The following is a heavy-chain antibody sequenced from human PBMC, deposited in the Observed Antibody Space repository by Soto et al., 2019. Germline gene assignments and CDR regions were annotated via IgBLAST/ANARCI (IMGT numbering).Heavy chain of an antibody. J-gene: IGHJ6*02. Sequence: QVHLVESGGGVVQPGGSLRLSCTASGFTFNKFGMHWVRQTPGKGLEWVAAVSYDGNHDFYADSVRGRLIISRDNSKNTLYLQLNTLKPDDTAVYSCVKERADFVTVPHATSGMDVWGPGTTVTVSS. CDR1: GFTFNKFG. CDR3: VKERADFVTVPHATSGMDV. D-gene: IGHD3-3*01. V-gene: IGHV3-30*18. CDR2: VSYDGNHD.